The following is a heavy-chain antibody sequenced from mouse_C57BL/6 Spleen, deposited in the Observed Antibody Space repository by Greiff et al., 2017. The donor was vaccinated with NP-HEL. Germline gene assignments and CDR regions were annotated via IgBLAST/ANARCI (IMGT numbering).Heavy chain of an antibody. Sequence: VQVVESGPELVKPGASVKISCKASGYAFSSSWMNWVKQRPGKGLEWIGRIYPGDGDTNYNGKFKGKATLTADKSSSTAYMQLSSLTSEDSAVYFCALLITTVVEVYFDYWGQGTTLTVSS. CDR1: GYAFSSSW. D-gene: IGHD1-1*01. V-gene: IGHV1-82*01. CDR2: IYPGDGDT. J-gene: IGHJ2*01. CDR3: ALLITTVVEVYFDY.